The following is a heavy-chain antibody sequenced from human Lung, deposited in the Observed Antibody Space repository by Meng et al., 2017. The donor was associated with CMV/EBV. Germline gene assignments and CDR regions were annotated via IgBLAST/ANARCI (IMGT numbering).Heavy chain of an antibody. CDR1: GFTFRTYW. Sequence: GGSLRLXXAASGFTFRTYWMSWVRQAPGKGLEWVANIKPDGSEKSYVDYVKGRFTISRDNAENSLYLQMDSLRAEDTAVYYCARGGSNGGYLPHWGQGTLVXVSS. D-gene: IGHD4-17*01. V-gene: IGHV3-7*01. J-gene: IGHJ4*02. CDR2: IKPDGSEK. CDR3: ARGGSNGGYLPH.